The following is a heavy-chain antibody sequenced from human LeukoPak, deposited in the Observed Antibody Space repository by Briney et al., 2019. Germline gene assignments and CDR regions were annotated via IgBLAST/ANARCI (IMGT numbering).Heavy chain of an antibody. CDR1: GFTFSSYA. D-gene: IGHD2-21*02. V-gene: IGHV3-30-3*01. CDR3: AVLVTAHYYGMDV. J-gene: IGHJ6*02. CDR2: ISYDGSNK. Sequence: GGSLRLSCEASGFTFSSYAMHWVRQAPGKGLEWVAVISYDGSNKYYADSVKGRFTISRDNSKNTLYLQMNSLRAEDTAVYYCAVLVTAHYYGMDVWGQGTTVTVSS.